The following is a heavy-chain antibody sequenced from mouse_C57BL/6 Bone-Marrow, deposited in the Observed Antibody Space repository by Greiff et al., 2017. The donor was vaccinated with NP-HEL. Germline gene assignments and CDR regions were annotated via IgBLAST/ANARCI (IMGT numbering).Heavy chain of an antibody. CDR1: GFTFSDYG. CDR2: ISSGSSTI. Sequence: VQLKESGGGLVKPGGSLKLSCAASGFTFSDYGMHWVRQAPEKGLEWVAYISSGSSTIYYADTVKGRFTISRDNAKNTLFLQMTSLRSEDTAMYYCALYSNYNYWGQGTTLTVSS. V-gene: IGHV5-17*01. D-gene: IGHD2-5*01. CDR3: ALYSNYNY. J-gene: IGHJ2*01.